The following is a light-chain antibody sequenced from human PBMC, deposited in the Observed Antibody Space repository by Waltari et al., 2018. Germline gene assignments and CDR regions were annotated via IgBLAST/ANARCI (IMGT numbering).Light chain of an antibody. CDR1: TIGRKT. Sequence: SYVLTQPPSVSVAPGETARITCGGNTIGRKTGQWYQQKPGQTPVVVISYDSDRPSGIPERFSGSNSGNTATLTISRVEAGDEADYYCQVWDSSRDHGVFGTGTKVTVL. CDR3: QVWDSSRDHGV. CDR2: YDS. J-gene: IGLJ1*01. V-gene: IGLV3-21*04.